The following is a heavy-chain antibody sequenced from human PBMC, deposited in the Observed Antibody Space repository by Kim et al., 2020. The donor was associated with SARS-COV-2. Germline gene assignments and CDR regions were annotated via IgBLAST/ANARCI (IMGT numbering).Heavy chain of an antibody. J-gene: IGHJ4*02. CDR1: GFTFSSYA. V-gene: IGHV3-23*01. CDR3: AKDPKFDYGVDY. D-gene: IGHD4-17*01. Sequence: GGSLRLSCAXSGFTFSSYAMSWVRQAPGKGLEWVSAISGSGGSTYYADSVKGRFTISRDNSKNTLYLQMNSLRAEDTAVYYCAKDPKFDYGVDYWGQGTLVTVSS. CDR2: ISGSGGST.